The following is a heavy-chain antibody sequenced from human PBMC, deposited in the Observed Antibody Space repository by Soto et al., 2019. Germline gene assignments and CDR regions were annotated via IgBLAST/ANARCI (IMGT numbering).Heavy chain of an antibody. CDR3: TSSPRYCSGGSCYSDEYYFDY. D-gene: IGHD2-15*01. Sequence: GGSLRLSCAASGFTFSNAWMSWVRQAPGKGLEWVGRIKSKTDGGTTDYAAPVKGRFTISRDDSKKNTRYLQMNSLKTEDTAVYYCTSSPRYCSGGSCYSDEYYFDYWGQGTLVTVSS. CDR2: IKSKTDGGTT. J-gene: IGHJ4*02. CDR1: GFTFSNAW. V-gene: IGHV3-15*01.